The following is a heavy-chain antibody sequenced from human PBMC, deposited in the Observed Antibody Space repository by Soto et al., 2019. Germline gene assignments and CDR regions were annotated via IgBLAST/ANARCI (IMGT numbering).Heavy chain of an antibody. V-gene: IGHV3-49*03. CDR3: TRAGAVSIAARPF. Sequence: PGGSLRLSCTASGFTLGDYAMSWFRQAPEKGLEWVGFIRSKAYGGTTEYAASVKGRFTISRDDSKSIAYLQMNSLKTEYSAVYYCTRAGAVSIAARPFWGQGTLVTVSS. CDR1: GFTLGDYA. CDR2: IRSKAYGGTT. D-gene: IGHD6-6*01. J-gene: IGHJ4*02.